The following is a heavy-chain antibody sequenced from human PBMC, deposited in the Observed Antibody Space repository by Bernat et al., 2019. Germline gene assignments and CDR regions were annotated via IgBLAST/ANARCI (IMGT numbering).Heavy chain of an antibody. V-gene: IGHV2-70*01. Sequence: QVTLRESGPALVKPTQTLTLTCTFSGFSLSTSGMCVSWIRQPPGKALEWLALIDWDDDKYYSTSLKTRLTISKDTSKNQVVLTMTNMDPVDTATYYGARISYDFWSDYYMDVWGKGTTVTVSS. CDR1: GFSLSTSGMC. D-gene: IGHD3-3*01. CDR3: ARISYDFWSDYYMDV. J-gene: IGHJ6*03. CDR2: IDWDDDK.